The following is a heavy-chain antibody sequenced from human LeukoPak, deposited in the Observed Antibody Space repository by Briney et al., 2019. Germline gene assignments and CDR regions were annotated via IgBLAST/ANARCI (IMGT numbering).Heavy chain of an antibody. Sequence: ASVKVSCKASGYTFTSYGISWVRQAPGQGLEWMGWISAYNGNTNYAQKLQGRVTMTTDTSTSTAYMELRSLRSDDTAVYYCARDYDYYDSSGYLNWFDPWGQGTLVTVSS. CDR2: ISAYNGNT. D-gene: IGHD3-22*01. V-gene: IGHV1-18*01. CDR1: GYTFTSYG. J-gene: IGHJ5*02. CDR3: ARDYDYYDSSGYLNWFDP.